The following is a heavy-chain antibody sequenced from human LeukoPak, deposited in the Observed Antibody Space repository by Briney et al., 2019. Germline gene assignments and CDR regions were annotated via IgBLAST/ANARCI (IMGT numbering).Heavy chain of an antibody. J-gene: IGHJ4*02. D-gene: IGHD3-3*01. CDR3: ATDVRFLEWLLL. Sequence: ASVKVSCKVSGYTLTELSMHWVRQAPGKGLEWMGGFDPEDGETIYAQKFQGRVTMTEDTSTDTAYMELSSLRSEDTAVYYCATDVRFLEWLLLWGQGTLVTVSS. CDR1: GYTLTELS. CDR2: FDPEDGET. V-gene: IGHV1-24*01.